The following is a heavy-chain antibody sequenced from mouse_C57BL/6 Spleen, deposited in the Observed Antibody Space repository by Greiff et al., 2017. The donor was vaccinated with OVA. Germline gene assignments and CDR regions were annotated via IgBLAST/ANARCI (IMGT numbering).Heavy chain of an antibody. V-gene: IGHV1-26*01. CDR3: ARDYYGSSYGY. D-gene: IGHD1-1*01. Sequence: VQLQQSGPELVKPGASVKISCKASGYTFTDYYMNWVKQSHGKSLEWIGDINPNNGGTSYNQKFKGKATLTVDKSSSTAYMELRSLTYEDSAVYYCARDYYGSSYGYWGQGTTLTVSS. CDR2: INPNNGGT. CDR1: GYTFTDYY. J-gene: IGHJ2*01.